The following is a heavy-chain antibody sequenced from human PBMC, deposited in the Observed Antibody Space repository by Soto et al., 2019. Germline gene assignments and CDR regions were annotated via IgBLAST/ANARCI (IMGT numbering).Heavy chain of an antibody. Sequence: PSETLSLTCSVSGGSISSSSDYWGWIRQPPGKGLEWIGIIYYRGVTYYNPSLKSRVSISVDTSKFYLKLGSVTAADTAVYYCARHEASGNSYRQGWFDPWGQGTLVTVS. J-gene: IGHJ5*02. D-gene: IGHD5-18*01. V-gene: IGHV4-39*01. CDR1: GGSISSSSDY. CDR2: IYYRGVT. CDR3: ARHEASGNSYRQGWFDP.